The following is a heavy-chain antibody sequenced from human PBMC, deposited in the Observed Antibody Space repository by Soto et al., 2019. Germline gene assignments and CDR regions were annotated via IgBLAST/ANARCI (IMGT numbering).Heavy chain of an antibody. D-gene: IGHD3-22*01. Sequence: SETLSLTCTVSGGSISSYYWSWIRQPPGKGLEWIGYIYYSGSTNYNPSLKSRVTISVDTSKNQFSLKLGSVTAADTAVYYCARVNQGTYYYDSSGQYYFDYWGQGTLVTVSS. V-gene: IGHV4-59*01. CDR2: IYYSGST. CDR1: GGSISSYY. CDR3: ARVNQGTYYYDSSGQYYFDY. J-gene: IGHJ4*02.